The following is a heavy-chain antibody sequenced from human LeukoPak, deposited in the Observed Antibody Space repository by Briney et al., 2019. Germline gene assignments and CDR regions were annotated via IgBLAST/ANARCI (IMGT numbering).Heavy chain of an antibody. V-gene: IGHV3-30*18. Sequence: GGSLRLSCAASGFTFSSYGMHWVRQAPGKGLEWVAVISYDGSNKYYADSVKGRLTISRDNSKNTLYLQMNSLRAEDTAVYYCAKSAGDYYGMDVWGQGTTVTVSS. CDR1: GFTFSSYG. CDR3: AKSAGDYYGMDV. J-gene: IGHJ6*02. CDR2: ISYDGSNK.